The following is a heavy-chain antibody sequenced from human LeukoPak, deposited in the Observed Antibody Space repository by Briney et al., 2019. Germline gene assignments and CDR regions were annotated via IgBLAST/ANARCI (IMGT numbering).Heavy chain of an antibody. D-gene: IGHD3-10*01. CDR3: ARLRGSGTYYKRGNLQH. CDR1: GYSFTNYW. V-gene: IGHV5-51*01. CDR2: IYPGDSDT. J-gene: IGHJ1*01. Sequence: GESLKISCKGSGYSFTNYWIGWVRPMPGKGLEWMGIIYPGDSDTRYSPSFQGQVTISADKSISTAYLHWSSLKASDTAMYYCARLRGSGTYYKRGNLQHWGQGTLVTVSS.